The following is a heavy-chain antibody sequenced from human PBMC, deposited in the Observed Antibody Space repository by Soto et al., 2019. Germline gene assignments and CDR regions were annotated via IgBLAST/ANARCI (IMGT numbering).Heavy chain of an antibody. J-gene: IGHJ3*02. CDR2: VSGRGGST. D-gene: IGHD2-2*01. V-gene: IGHV3-23*01. Sequence: GKGLEVVSAVSGRGGSTYYADSVSGRCTLSRDNSKNTLYLQMNSLTAEDTALYYCAKGLTKLITSSPRAFAIWGQGTMVTVSS. CDR3: AKGLTKLITSSPRAFAI.